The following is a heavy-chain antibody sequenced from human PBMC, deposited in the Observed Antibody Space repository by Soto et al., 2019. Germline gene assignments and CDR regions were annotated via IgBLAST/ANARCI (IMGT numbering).Heavy chain of an antibody. CDR2: IYYSGST. CDR1: GGSISSGDYY. J-gene: IGHJ5*01. D-gene: IGHD3-3*01. CDR3: ARVCITIFGVDTWLFDS. V-gene: IGHV4-30-4*01. Sequence: SETLSLTCTVSGGSISSGDYYWSWIRQPPGKGLEWIGYIYYSGSTYYNPSLKSRVTISVDPSKNQLSLKLSSVTAADTAVYYCARVCITIFGVDTWLFDSWGQGTLVTVSS.